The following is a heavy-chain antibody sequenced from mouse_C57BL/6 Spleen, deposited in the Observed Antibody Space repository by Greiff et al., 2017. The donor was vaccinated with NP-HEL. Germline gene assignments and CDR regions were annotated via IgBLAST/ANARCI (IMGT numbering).Heavy chain of an antibody. CDR3: AREGIYYGYDAFDY. V-gene: IGHV1-82*01. CDR1: GYAFSSSW. D-gene: IGHD2-2*01. Sequence: QVQLKESGPELVKPGASVKISCKASGYAFSSSWMNWVKQRPGKGLEWIGRIYPGDGDTNYNGKFKGKATLTADKSSSTAYMQLSSLTSEDSAVYFCAREGIYYGYDAFDYWGQGTTLTVSS. J-gene: IGHJ2*01. CDR2: IYPGDGDT.